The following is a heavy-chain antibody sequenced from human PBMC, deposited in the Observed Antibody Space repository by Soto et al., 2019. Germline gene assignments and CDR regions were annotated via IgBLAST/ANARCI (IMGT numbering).Heavy chain of an antibody. V-gene: IGHV1-2*02. D-gene: IGHD6-13*01. CDR3: ARRHSSSWYRRGYYCHGMDV. Sequence: ASVKVSCKASGYTFTGYYMHWVRQAPGQGLEWMGWINPNSGGTNYAQKFQGRVTMTRDTSISTAYMELSRLRSDDPAVYYCARRHSSSWYRRGYYCHGMDVWGQGTTVTVSS. CDR1: GYTFTGYY. J-gene: IGHJ6*02. CDR2: INPNSGGT.